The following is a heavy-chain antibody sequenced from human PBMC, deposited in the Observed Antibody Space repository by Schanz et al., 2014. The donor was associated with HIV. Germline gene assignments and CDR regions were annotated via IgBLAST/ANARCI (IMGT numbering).Heavy chain of an antibody. CDR1: GYSFTSYD. CDR2: VNPKSGNT. CDR3: ARTDYDILTGYSLGYYGMDV. D-gene: IGHD3-9*01. V-gene: IGHV1-8*02. J-gene: IGHJ6*02. Sequence: QVQLVQSGAEVQKPGASVKVSCKASGYSFTSYDINWVRQATGQGLEWMGWVNPKSGNTGYAQKFQGRVTMTTDTSTSTAYMELRSLRSDDTAVYYCARTDYDILTGYSLGYYGMDVWGQGTTVTVSS.